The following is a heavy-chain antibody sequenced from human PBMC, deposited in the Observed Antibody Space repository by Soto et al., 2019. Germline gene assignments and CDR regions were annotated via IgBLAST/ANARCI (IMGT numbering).Heavy chain of an antibody. J-gene: IGHJ4*02. CDR2: ISVSGDSR. CDR3: ATIFRYGDPEY. Sequence: EVQLLESGGGLVQPGGSLRLSCATSGFTFSSYAMSWVRQAPVKGLEWVSGISVSGDSRYDANSVKGRFTISRDNSQSTLYLQMNSLRAEATAVYYCATIFRYGDPEYWGQGVLVTVSS. CDR1: GFTFSSYA. V-gene: IGHV3-23*01. D-gene: IGHD2-21*02.